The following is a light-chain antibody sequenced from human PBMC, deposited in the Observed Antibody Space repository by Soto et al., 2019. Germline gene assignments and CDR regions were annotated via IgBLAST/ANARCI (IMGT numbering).Light chain of an antibody. CDR3: QQYGSSPRT. CDR2: GAS. V-gene: IGKV3-20*01. Sequence: EIVLTQSPGTLSLSPGERATLSCRASQSVSSSYLAWYQQKPGQAPRLLIYGASSRDTGIPDRFSGSGSVTDFTLTISRLEPEDFAVYYWQQYGSSPRTFGQGTKLEIK. CDR1: QSVSSSY. J-gene: IGKJ2*01.